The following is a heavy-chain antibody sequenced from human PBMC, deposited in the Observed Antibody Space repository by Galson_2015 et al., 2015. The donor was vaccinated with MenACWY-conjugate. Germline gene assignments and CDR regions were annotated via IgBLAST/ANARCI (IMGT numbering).Heavy chain of an antibody. CDR1: GFTFSSYS. CDR2: ISESSSTI. V-gene: IGHV3-48*01. Sequence: SLRLSCAASGFTFSSYSMNWVRQAPGKGLEWVSYISESSSTIVYADSVKGRFTISRDNAKNSLYLQMNSLRAEDTAVYYCARSYVPGSDRKNYYMDVWGRGTTVTVSS. D-gene: IGHD3-16*01. J-gene: IGHJ6*03. CDR3: ARSYVPGSDRKNYYMDV.